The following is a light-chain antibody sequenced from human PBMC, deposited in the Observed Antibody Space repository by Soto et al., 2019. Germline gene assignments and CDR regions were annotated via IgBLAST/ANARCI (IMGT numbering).Light chain of an antibody. Sequence: QSVLTQPASVSGSPGQSITISCTGTSSDVGSYNLVSWYQQHPGKAPKLMIYEGSKRPSGVSNRFSGSKSGNTASLTISGLQAEDEADYYCCSYSGISPHVFGTGSVVTVL. J-gene: IGLJ1*01. V-gene: IGLV2-23*01. CDR1: SSDVGSYNL. CDR3: CSYSGISPHV. CDR2: EGS.